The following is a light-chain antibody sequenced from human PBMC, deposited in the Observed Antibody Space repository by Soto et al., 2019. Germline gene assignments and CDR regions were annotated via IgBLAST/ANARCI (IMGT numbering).Light chain of an antibody. J-gene: IGKJ2*01. CDR3: QQSYSAPLT. V-gene: IGKV1-39*01. CDR2: AAT. Sequence: DIQMTQSPSSLSASVGDRVTITCRASQNILTYLNWYQQRPGKAPKFLIYAATSVQDGVPSRFSGSESGTEFTLTISSLQPEDCATYYCQQSYSAPLTVGQGTNLEIK. CDR1: QNILTY.